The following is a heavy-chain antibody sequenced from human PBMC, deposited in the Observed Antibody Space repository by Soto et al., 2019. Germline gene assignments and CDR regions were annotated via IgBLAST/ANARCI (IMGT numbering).Heavy chain of an antibody. V-gene: IGHV3-23*01. CDR1: GFTFSSYA. D-gene: IGHD6-19*01. CDR2: ISGRGGST. CDR3: AKGSSGWYAGRNFDY. Sequence: GGSLRLSCAASGFTFSSYAMSWVRQAPGKGLEWVSAISGRGGSTYYADSVKGRFTISRDNSKNTLYLQMNSLRAEDTAVYYCAKGSSGWYAGRNFDYWGQGTLVTVSS. J-gene: IGHJ4*02.